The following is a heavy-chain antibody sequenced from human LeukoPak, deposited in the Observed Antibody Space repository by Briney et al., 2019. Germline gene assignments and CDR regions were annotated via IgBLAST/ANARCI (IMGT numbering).Heavy chain of an antibody. CDR2: IYDSERT. CDR3: ARGSRYSSSSWFDP. J-gene: IGHJ5*02. Sequence: SETLSLTCTVSGASISSYYWSWIRQPPGKGLQWIGYIYDSERTNYNPSLTSRVTISVDTSKSQFSLKLSSVTAADTAVYYCARGSRYSSSSWFDPWGQGTLVTVSS. D-gene: IGHD6-13*01. V-gene: IGHV4-59*08. CDR1: GASISSYY.